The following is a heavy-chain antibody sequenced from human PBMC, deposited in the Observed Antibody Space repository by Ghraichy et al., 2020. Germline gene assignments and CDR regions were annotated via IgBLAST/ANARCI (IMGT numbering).Heavy chain of an antibody. Sequence: GGSLRLSCAASRFIFSSYSMNWVRQAPGKGLEWVSSISSSSRHINYADSVKGRFTISRDNAKNTLYLQMSSLRAEDTAVYYCANREGYDYYGMGVWGQGTTVTVSS. CDR2: ISSSSRHI. V-gene: IGHV3-21*01. CDR3: ANREGYDYYGMGV. D-gene: IGHD5-24*01. J-gene: IGHJ6*02. CDR1: RFIFSSYS.